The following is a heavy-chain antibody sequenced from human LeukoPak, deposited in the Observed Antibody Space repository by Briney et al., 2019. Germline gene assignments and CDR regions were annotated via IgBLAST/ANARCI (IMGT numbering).Heavy chain of an antibody. D-gene: IGHD3-9*01. CDR1: GYTFNGYY. V-gene: IGHV1-46*02. CDR3: ARGLTAHADVFDV. CDR2: INPSGGST. J-gene: IGHJ3*01. Sequence: GASVKVSCKASGYTFNGYYMHWVRQAPGQGLEWMGIINPSGGSTSYAQKFQGRVTITADESTSTAYMEMSSLRSEDTAVYYCARGLTAHADVFDVWGQGTMVTVSS.